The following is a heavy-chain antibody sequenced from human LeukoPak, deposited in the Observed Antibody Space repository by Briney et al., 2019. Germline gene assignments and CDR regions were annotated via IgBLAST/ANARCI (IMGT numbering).Heavy chain of an antibody. CDR3: VRSLTGTDDF. Sequence: PGGSLRLSCKASGFTISNYWMSWVRQVPGKGPEWVANIKQDGSEKYYADSVKGRFTISRDNAKNTLYLQMNSLRVEDTAVYYCVRSLTGTDDFWGQGTLVTVSS. J-gene: IGHJ4*02. V-gene: IGHV3-7*01. CDR2: IKQDGSEK. CDR1: GFTISNYW. D-gene: IGHD1-7*01.